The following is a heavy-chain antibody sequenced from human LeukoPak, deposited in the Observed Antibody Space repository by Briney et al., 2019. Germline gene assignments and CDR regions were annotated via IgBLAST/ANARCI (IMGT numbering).Heavy chain of an antibody. V-gene: IGHV4-59*01. Sequence: SETLSLTCTVSGGALSSFYWSWIRQPPGKGLEWIGYIYYSGGTKYNPSLMSRVSISVDRAQNQFSLSLSSVTAADTAVYYCARDGLYDSNGYYMDSWGQGTLVIVSS. CDR1: GGALSSFY. CDR2: IYYSGGT. CDR3: ARDGLYDSNGYYMDS. D-gene: IGHD3-22*01. J-gene: IGHJ4*02.